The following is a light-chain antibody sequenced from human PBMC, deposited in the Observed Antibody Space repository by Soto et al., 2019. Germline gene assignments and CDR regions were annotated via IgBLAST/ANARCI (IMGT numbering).Light chain of an antibody. CDR2: EGN. CDR1: SSDVGTYNL. Sequence: QSVLTQPASVSGSPGQSITISCTGTSSDVGTYNLVTWYQQHPGKAPKLIIYEGNKRPSGVSNRFSASKSGNTASLTISGLQDDDEADYYCRSYAPSRSLLFGGGTKLTVL. J-gene: IGLJ2*01. CDR3: RSYAPSRSLL. V-gene: IGLV2-23*01.